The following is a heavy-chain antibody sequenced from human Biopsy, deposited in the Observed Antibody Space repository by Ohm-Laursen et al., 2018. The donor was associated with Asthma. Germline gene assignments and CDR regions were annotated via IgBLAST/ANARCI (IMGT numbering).Heavy chain of an antibody. CDR1: GFTVSRDL. Sequence: SLRLSCSASGFTVSRDLMFWVRQAPGKGLEWVSVIYSGGTSDTADSVRGRFTISRDFYKNTLYLQMDSLRAEDTAVYYCARGDSSGWSHYYFDYWGQGTLVTVSS. J-gene: IGHJ4*02. CDR3: ARGDSSGWSHYYFDY. CDR2: IYSGGTS. D-gene: IGHD6-19*01. V-gene: IGHV3-53*01.